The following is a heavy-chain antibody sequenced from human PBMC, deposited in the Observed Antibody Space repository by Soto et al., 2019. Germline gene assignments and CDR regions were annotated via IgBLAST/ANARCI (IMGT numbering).Heavy chain of an antibody. CDR1: GFTVSSNY. CDR2: IYSGGST. V-gene: IGHV3-66*04. D-gene: IGHD6-19*01. CDR3: ARQWLVYNWFDP. J-gene: IGHJ5*02. Sequence: EVQLVESGGGLVQPGGSLRLSCAASGFTVSSNYMSWVRQAPGKGLEWVSVIYSGGSTYYADSVKGRFTISRDNSKNTLSLQMNSLRAEDTAVYYCARQWLVYNWFDPWGQGTLVTVSS.